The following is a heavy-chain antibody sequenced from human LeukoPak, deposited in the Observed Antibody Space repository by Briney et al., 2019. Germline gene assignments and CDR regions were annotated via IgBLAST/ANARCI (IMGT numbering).Heavy chain of an antibody. CDR3: ARVDGSPDY. CDR2: INPNSGNR. V-gene: IGHV1-8*01. CDR1: GYTFTSLD. J-gene: IGHJ4*02. Sequence: GASVKVSCKASGYTFTSLDINWVRQASGQGLEWMGWINPNSGNRGYAQQFQGRVTITRDTSISTVYMELSSLRSEDTAVYFCARVDGSPDYWGQGTLVTVPS. D-gene: IGHD2-15*01.